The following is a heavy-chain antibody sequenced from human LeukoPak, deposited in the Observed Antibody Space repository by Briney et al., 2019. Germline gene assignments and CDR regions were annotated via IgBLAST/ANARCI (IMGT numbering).Heavy chain of an antibody. V-gene: IGHV3-30-3*01. J-gene: IGHJ6*03. CDR1: GFTFSSYA. CDR2: ISYDGSNK. CDR3: ARAATREYSSGWPPYYYYYMDV. Sequence: GGSLRLSCAASGFTFSSYAMHWVRQAPGKGLEWVAVISYDGSNKYYADSVKGRFTISRDNSKNTLYLQMNSLRAEDTAVYYCARAATREYSSGWPPYYYYYMDVWGKGTTVTVSS. D-gene: IGHD6-19*01.